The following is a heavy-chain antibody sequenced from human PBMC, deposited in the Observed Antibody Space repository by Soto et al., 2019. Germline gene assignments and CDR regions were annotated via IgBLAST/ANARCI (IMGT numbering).Heavy chain of an antibody. D-gene: IGHD3-3*01. CDR1: GGSISSYY. J-gene: IGHJ5*02. CDR3: ARGITIFGVVTTDWFDP. Sequence: PSETLSLTCTVSGGSISSYYWSWIRQPPGKGLEWIGYIYYSGSTNYNPSLKSRVTISVDTSKNQFSLKLSSVTAADTAVYYCARGITIFGVVTTDWFDPWGQGTLGTVSS. V-gene: IGHV4-59*01. CDR2: IYYSGST.